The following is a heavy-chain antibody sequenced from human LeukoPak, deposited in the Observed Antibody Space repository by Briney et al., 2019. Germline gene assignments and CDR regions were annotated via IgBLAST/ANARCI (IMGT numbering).Heavy chain of an antibody. CDR2: ISYDGSNK. D-gene: IGHD6-19*01. CDR1: GFTFSSYG. CDR3: AKESVAVGDY. V-gene: IGHV3-30*18. J-gene: IGHJ4*02. Sequence: PGGSLRLSCAASGFTFSSYGMHWVRQAPGKGLEWVAVISYDGSNKYYADSVKGRFTISRDNSKNTLYLQMNSLRAEDTAVYYCAKESVAVGDYWGQGTLVTVSS.